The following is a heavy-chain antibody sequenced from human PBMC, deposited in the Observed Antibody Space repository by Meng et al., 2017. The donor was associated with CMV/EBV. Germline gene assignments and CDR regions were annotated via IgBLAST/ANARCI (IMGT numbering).Heavy chain of an antibody. Sequence: SGGTFSSYAISWARQAPGQGLEWMGGIIPIFGTANYAQKFQGRVAITTDESTSTAYMELSSLRSEDTAVYYCARVPGSGSSEYYFDYWGQGTLVTVSS. CDR3: ARVPGSGSSEYYFDY. J-gene: IGHJ4*02. CDR2: IIPIFGTA. V-gene: IGHV1-69*05. CDR1: GGTFSSYA. D-gene: IGHD1-26*01.